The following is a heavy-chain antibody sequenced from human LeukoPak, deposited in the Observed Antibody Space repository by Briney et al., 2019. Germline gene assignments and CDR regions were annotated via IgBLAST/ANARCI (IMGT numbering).Heavy chain of an antibody. CDR3: ARDQRLWFGELFPTVYGMDV. V-gene: IGHV1-2*04. CDR2: INPNSGGT. D-gene: IGHD3-10*01. CDR1: GYTFTGYY. J-gene: IGHJ6*04. Sequence: ASVKVSCKASGYTFTGYYMHWVRQAPGQGLEWMGWINPNSGGTNYAQKFQGWVTMTRDTSISTACMELSRLRSDDTAVYYCARDQRLWFGELFPTVYGMDVWGKGTTVTVSS.